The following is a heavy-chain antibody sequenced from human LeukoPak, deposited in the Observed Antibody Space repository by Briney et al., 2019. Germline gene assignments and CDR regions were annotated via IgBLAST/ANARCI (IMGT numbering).Heavy chain of an antibody. CDR3: APTREPGYFDY. J-gene: IGHJ4*02. D-gene: IGHD1-14*01. CDR2: IYWDDDK. V-gene: IGHV2-5*02. Sequence: SGPTLVNPTQTLTLTCTFSGFSLSTSGVGVGWIRQPPGKALEWLALIYWDDDKRYSPSLKSRLTITRDTSKNQVVLTMTNMDPVEHGTYYCAPTREPGYFDYWGQGTLVTVSS. CDR1: GFSLSTSGVG.